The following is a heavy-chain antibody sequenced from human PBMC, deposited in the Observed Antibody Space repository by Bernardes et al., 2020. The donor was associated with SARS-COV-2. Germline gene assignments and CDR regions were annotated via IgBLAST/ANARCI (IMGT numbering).Heavy chain of an antibody. J-gene: IGHJ3*02. V-gene: IGHV4-30-4*01. Sequence: SETLSLTCTVTGDSINTGSYFWSWIRQPPGKGLEWIGYIFHSGRTFNNPSLERRLNISIDLSRNQFSLNLASVTAADTAVYYCATYGAKGAFDIWGQGTIVTVSS. D-gene: IGHD4-17*01. CDR2: IFHSGRT. CDR1: GDSINTGSYF. CDR3: ATYGAKGAFDI.